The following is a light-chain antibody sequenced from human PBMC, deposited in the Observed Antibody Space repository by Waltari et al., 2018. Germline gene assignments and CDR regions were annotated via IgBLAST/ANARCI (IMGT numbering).Light chain of an antibody. CDR1: NIGSEH. CDR3: QVWDSVSDHWV. V-gene: IGLV3-21*03. CDR2: DDT. Sequence: SFVLTQPPSVSVAPGRTAAITCGGDNIGSEHVNWYQQRPGQAPVLVIYDDTDRPSGIPGRFSGSNSGDTPTLTISGVEAGDEAVYYCQVWDSVSDHWVFGGGAKLTVL. J-gene: IGLJ3*02.